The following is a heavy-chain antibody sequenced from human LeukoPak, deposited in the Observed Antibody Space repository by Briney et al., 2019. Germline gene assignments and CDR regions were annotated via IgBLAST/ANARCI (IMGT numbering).Heavy chain of an antibody. V-gene: IGHV3-21*01. Sequence: GGSLRLSCAASGFTFSSYSMNWVRQALGKGLEWVSSISSSSSYIYYADSVKGRFTISRDNAKNSLYLQMNSLRAEDTAVYYCARGRIKEMATRHFDYWGQGTLVTVSS. J-gene: IGHJ4*02. D-gene: IGHD5-24*01. CDR1: GFTFSSYS. CDR2: ISSSSSYI. CDR3: ARGRIKEMATRHFDY.